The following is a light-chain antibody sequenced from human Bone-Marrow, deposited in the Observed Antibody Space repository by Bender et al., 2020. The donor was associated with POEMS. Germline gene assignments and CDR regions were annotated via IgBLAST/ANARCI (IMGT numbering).Light chain of an antibody. CDR1: SSDVGGYNY. J-gene: IGLJ2*01. Sequence: QSALTQPASVSGSPGQSITISCTGTSSDVGGYNYVSWYQQHPGKAPKLMIYDVSNRPSGVANRFSGSKSGNTASLTISGLQPEDEADYYCCSYAGDSTFDVVVGGGTKLTVL. CDR2: DVS. CDR3: CSYAGDSTFDVV. V-gene: IGLV2-23*02.